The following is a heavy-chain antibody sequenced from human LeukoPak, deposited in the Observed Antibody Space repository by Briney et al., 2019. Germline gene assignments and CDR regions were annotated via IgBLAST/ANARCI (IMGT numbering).Heavy chain of an antibody. V-gene: IGHV4-39*01. CDR3: ARRSEREQLGPFDY. D-gene: IGHD6-13*01. J-gene: IGHJ4*02. CDR2: IYYSGST. Sequence: PSETLSLTCTVSGGSISSSSYYWGWIRQPPGKGLEWIGSIYYSGSTYYNPSLKSRVTISVDTSKNQFSLKLSSVTAADTAVYYCARRSEREQLGPFDYWGQGTLVTVSS. CDR1: GGSISSSSYY.